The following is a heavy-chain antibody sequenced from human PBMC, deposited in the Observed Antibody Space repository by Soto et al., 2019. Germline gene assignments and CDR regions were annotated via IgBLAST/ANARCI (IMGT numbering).Heavy chain of an antibody. CDR2: IYYSGST. V-gene: IGHV4-59*08. J-gene: IGHJ6*03. CDR3: ARHGILAVGYTSYYYYYYMDV. CDR1: GGSISSYY. Sequence: QVQLQESGPGLVKPSETLSLTCTVSGGSISSYYWSWIRQPPGKGLEWIGYIYYSGSTNYNPSLKSRGTISVDTSKNQFSLKLSSVTAADTAVYYCARHGILAVGYTSYYYYYYMDVWGKGTTVTVSS. D-gene: IGHD2-2*02.